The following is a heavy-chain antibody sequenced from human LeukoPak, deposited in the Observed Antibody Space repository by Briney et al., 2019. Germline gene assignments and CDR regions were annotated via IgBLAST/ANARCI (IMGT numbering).Heavy chain of an antibody. J-gene: IGHJ4*02. CDR3: ARSIYYDNSGYYYYFDY. V-gene: IGHV5-51*01. D-gene: IGHD3-22*01. CDR1: GYSFSNYW. Sequence: GESLKISCKGSGYSFSNYWIGWVRQMPGKGPEWMGIIYSGDSDTRYSPSFQGQVTISADKSISTAYLQWSSLKASDTAMYYWARSIYYDNSGYYYYFDYWGQGTLVTVSS. CDR2: IYSGDSDT.